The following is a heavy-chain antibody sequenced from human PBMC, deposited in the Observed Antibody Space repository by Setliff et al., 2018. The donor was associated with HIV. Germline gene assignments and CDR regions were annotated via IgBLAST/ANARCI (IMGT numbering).Heavy chain of an antibody. J-gene: IGHJ5*02. CDR1: GDTFSGHY. D-gene: IGHD2-15*01. Sequence: ASVKVSCKASGDTFSGHYMHWVRRAPGQGLEWLGWINPNSGGTKYAQKFQGRLTMTRDTSITTVYMELSRLRSDDTAVYYCATDGSVVVVAGSGFDPWGQGTLVTVSS. CDR2: INPNSGGT. CDR3: ATDGSVVVVAGSGFDP. V-gene: IGHV1-2*02.